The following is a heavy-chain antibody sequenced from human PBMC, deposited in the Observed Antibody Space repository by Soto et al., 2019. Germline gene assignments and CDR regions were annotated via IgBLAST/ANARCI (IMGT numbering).Heavy chain of an antibody. CDR2: IIPILGIA. V-gene: IGHV1-69*08. D-gene: IGHD4-4*01. Sequence: QVQLVQSGAEVTKPGSSVEVSCKASGGTFIRYTISWVRQAPGHGLEWMGRIIPILGIANYAQMFQGRVTITADKSPSTAYMELSSLRSEDTAVYYCARDDGQSHPPHYFDYWGQGTLVTLSS. CDR3: ARDDGQSHPPHYFDY. CDR1: GGTFIRYT. J-gene: IGHJ4*02.